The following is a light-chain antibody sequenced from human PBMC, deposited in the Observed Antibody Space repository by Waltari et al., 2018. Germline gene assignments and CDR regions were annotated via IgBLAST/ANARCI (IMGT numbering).Light chain of an antibody. CDR2: KAS. Sequence: DVQMTQSPSSLSASVGDTVTITCRASQRIGRWLAWYRQKPGKAPNILIYKASDLQGGVPSRFSGSGSETEFSLTISGLQPEDFGTYYCQRSYLNPVTFGQGTKVEI. CDR1: QRIGRW. V-gene: IGKV1-5*03. CDR3: QRSYLNPVT. J-gene: IGKJ2*01.